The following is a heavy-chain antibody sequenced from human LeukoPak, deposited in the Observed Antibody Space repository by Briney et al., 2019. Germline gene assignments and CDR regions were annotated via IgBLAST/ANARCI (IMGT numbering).Heavy chain of an antibody. D-gene: IGHD6-19*01. CDR2: IKSYNDGGTT. V-gene: IGHV3-15*01. J-gene: IGHJ4*02. CDR1: GFIFPNAK. CDR3: AKLVAVGGFFDY. Sequence: GGSLRLSCAASGFIFPNAKMNWVRQAPGKGLEWVGRIKSYNDGGTTDYAAPVKGRFTISRDDSTNTLYLQMNSLRAEDTAVYYCAKLVAVGGFFDYWGQGTLVTVSS.